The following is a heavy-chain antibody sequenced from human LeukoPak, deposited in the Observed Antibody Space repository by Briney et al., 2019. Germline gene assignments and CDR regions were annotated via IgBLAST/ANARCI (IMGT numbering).Heavy chain of an antibody. V-gene: IGHV3-30*04. D-gene: IGHD3-16*02. CDR1: GFTFSSYA. J-gene: IGHJ4*02. Sequence: GGSLRLSCAASGFTFSSYAMHWVRQAPGKGLEWVAVISYDGSNKYYADSVKGRFTISRDNSKNTLYLQMNSLRAEDTAVYYCARDRIVAEFDYWGQGTLVTVS. CDR2: ISYDGSNK. CDR3: ARDRIVAEFDY.